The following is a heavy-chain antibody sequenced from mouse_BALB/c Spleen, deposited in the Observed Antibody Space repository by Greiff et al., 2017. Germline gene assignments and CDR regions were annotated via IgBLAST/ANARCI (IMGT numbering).Heavy chain of an antibody. CDR3: RSPYRYDAWFAY. Sequence: VQLQQSGAELVRSGASVKLSCTASGFNIKDYYMHWVKQRPEQGLEWIGWIDPENGDTEYAPKFQGKATMTADTSSNTAYLQLSSLTSEDTAVYYGRSPYRYDAWFAYWGQGTLVTVSA. D-gene: IGHD2-14*01. V-gene: IGHV14-4*02. J-gene: IGHJ3*01. CDR2: IDPENGDT. CDR1: GFNIKDYY.